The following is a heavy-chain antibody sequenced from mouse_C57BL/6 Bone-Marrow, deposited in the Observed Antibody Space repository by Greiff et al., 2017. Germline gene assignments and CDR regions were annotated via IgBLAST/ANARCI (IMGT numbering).Heavy chain of an antibody. CDR1: GYTFTSYW. J-gene: IGHJ1*03. CDR2: IDPSDSYT. V-gene: IGHV1-69*01. D-gene: IGHD1-1*01. CDR3: ARDGYYGSSWYFDV. Sequence: VQLQQPGAELVMPGASVKLSCKASGYTFTSYWMHWVKQRPGQGLEWLGEIDPSDSYTNYNQKFKGKSPLTVDKSSSTAYMQLSSLTSEVSAVDYCARDGYYGSSWYFDVWGTGTTVTVSS.